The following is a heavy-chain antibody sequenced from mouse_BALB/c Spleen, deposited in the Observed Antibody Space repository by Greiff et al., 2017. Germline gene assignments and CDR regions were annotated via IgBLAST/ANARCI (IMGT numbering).Heavy chain of an antibody. CDR2: INPSTGYT. CDR1: GYTFTSYW. J-gene: IGHJ2*01. D-gene: IGHD2-3*01. Sequence: QVHVKQSGAELAKPGASVKMSCKASGYTFTSYWMHWVKQRPGQGLEWIGYINPSTGYTEYNQKFKDKATLTADKSSSTAYMQLSSLTSEDSAVYYCARSGDGYSDYWGQGTTLTVSS. V-gene: IGHV1-7*01. CDR3: ARSGDGYSDY.